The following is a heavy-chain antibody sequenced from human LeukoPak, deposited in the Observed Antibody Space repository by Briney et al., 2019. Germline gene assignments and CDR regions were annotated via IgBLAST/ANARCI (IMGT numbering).Heavy chain of an antibody. V-gene: IGHV4-34*01. Sequence: KPSETLSLTCAVYGGSFSGYYWSWIRQPPGKGLEWIGEINHSGSTNYNPSLKSRVTISVDRSKNQFSLKLSSVTAADTAVYYCARGFHDYSNYVWFDPWGQGTLVTVSS. CDR1: GGSFSGYY. D-gene: IGHD4-11*01. CDR2: INHSGST. CDR3: ARGFHDYSNYVWFDP. J-gene: IGHJ5*02.